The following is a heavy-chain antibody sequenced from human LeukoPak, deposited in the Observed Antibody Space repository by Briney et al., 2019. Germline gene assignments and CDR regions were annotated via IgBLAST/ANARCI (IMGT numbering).Heavy chain of an antibody. J-gene: IGHJ6*02. Sequence: PSETLSLTCAVYGGSFSGYRWCWIRHPPGQGLEWIGEINLSGSTNYNPSLKSRVTISVDTSKNQFSLNLSSVTAAGTAVYYCARVAAMDGNCYYYYGMDVWGQGTTVTVSS. CDR2: INLSGST. CDR3: ARVAAMDGNCYYYYGMDV. CDR1: GGSFSGYR. D-gene: IGHD5-18*01. V-gene: IGHV4-34*01.